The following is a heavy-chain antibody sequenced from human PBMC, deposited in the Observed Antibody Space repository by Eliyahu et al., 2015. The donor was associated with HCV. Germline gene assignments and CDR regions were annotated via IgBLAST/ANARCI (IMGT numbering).Heavy chain of an antibody. CDR1: GGSISSYY. J-gene: IGHJ3*02. V-gene: IGHV4-59*01. D-gene: IGHD3-22*01. CDR2: IYYSGST. CDR3: ARDTYYDSSGRKKGRAFDI. Sequence: QVQLQESGPGLVKPSETLSLTCTVSGGSISSYYWSWIRQSPGKGLEWIGYIYYSGSTNYNPSLKSRVTISVDTSKNQFSLKLSSVTAADTAVYYCARDTYYDSSGRKKGRAFDIWGQGTMVTVSS.